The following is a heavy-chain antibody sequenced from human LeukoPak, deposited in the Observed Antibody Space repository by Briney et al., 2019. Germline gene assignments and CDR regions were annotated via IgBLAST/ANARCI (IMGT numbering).Heavy chain of an antibody. CDR2: IYYSGST. Sequence: PSETLSLTCAVYGGSFSGYYWSWIRQPPGKGLEWIGYIYYSGSTNYNPSLKSRVTISVDTSKNQFSLKLSSVTAADTAVYYCARAYSGSYLGDAFDIWGQGTMVTVSS. CDR1: GGSFSGYY. J-gene: IGHJ3*02. V-gene: IGHV4-59*01. CDR3: ARAYSGSYLGDAFDI. D-gene: IGHD1-26*01.